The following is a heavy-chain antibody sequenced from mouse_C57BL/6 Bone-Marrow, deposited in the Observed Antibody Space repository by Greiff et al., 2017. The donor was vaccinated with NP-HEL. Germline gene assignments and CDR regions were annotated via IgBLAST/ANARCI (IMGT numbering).Heavy chain of an antibody. Sequence: DVKLVESGEGLVKPGGSLKLSCAASGFTFSSYAMSWVRQTPEKRLEWVAYISSGGDDIYYADTVKGRFTISRDNARNTLYMQMSSLKSENTAMYYCTRGSPDYYGSSYEGFDYWGQGTTLTVSS. D-gene: IGHD1-1*01. CDR1: GFTFSSYA. J-gene: IGHJ2*01. CDR2: ISSGGDDI. V-gene: IGHV5-9-1*02. CDR3: TRGSPDYYGSSYEGFDY.